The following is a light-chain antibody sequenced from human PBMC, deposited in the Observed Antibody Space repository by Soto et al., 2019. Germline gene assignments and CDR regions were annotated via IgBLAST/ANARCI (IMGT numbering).Light chain of an antibody. V-gene: IGKV3-11*01. CDR3: QPRSNWTPIT. CDR2: DAS. CDR1: QIVGVD. J-gene: IGKJ5*01. Sequence: IVWTQPPTTLTLTPGERATLSCRAIQIVGVDTLAWFQHRPGQAPRLVIYDASNRATGIPARFSGSGSGTDFTLTISCLEPEDFAVYYCQPRSNWTPITFCQVTRLEIK.